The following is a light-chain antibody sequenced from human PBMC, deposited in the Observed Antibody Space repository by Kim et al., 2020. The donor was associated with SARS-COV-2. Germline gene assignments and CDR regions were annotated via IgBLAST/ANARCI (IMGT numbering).Light chain of an antibody. J-gene: IGLJ3*02. CDR2: VNRDGSH. V-gene: IGLV4-69*01. CDR3: QTWDTGIRV. Sequence: ASVQLTCILSSGHISYAIAWHQQQPGKGPRFLMKVNRDGSHIKGDGIPDRFSGSTSGAERYLTISSLQPEDEADYYCQTWDTGIRVFGGGTQLTVL. CDR1: SGHISYA.